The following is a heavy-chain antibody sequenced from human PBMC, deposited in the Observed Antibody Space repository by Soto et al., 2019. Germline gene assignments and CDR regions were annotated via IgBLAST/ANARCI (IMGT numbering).Heavy chain of an antibody. CDR1: GFSFRNAW. J-gene: IGHJ6*02. V-gene: IGHV3-15*01. CDR3: TADLKAFCDAATSYAGNYYYNVMDV. Sequence: GGFLRLSCAASGFSFRNAWMSWVRQAPGKGLEWVGHIKSQGDGGTRDYAAPVKGRFTISRDDSKNTPFLQMNSLKTEYTAVDLSTADLKAFCDAATSYAGNYYYNVMDVWGHG. D-gene: IGHD2-21*01. CDR2: IKSQGDGGTR.